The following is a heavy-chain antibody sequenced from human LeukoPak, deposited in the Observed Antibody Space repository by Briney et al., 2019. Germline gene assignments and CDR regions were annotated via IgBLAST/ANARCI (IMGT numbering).Heavy chain of an antibody. J-gene: IGHJ4*02. CDR2: IYYGGST. CDR1: GGSISSYY. CDR3: ASRWRDSSGYYYFDY. V-gene: IGHV4-59*01. Sequence: PSETLSLTCTVSGGSISSYYWSWIRQPPGKGLEWIGYIYYGGSTNYNPSLKSRVTISVDTSKNQFSLKLSSVTAADTAVYYCASRWRDSSGYYYFDYWGQGTLVTVSS. D-gene: IGHD3-22*01.